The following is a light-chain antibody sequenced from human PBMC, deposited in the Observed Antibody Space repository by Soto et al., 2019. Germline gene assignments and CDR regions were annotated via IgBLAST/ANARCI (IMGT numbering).Light chain of an antibody. V-gene: IGKV1-5*01. CDR1: QSISNW. CDR3: QQYNSYSWT. CDR2: DAS. Sequence: DIQMTQSPSTLSASVGDRVTITCRASQSISNWLAWYQLKPGTAPNLLIYDASSLKSGVPSRFSGSGSGTEFTLTINSLQPDDFETYYCQQYNSYSWTLGQGTKVDI. J-gene: IGKJ1*01.